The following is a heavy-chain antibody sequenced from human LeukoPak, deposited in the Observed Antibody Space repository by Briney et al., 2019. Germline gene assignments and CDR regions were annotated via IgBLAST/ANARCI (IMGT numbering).Heavy chain of an antibody. CDR3: ARVSGSDLFFDY. J-gene: IGHJ4*02. CDR2: IYYSGST. CDR1: GGSFSSGDYY. V-gene: IGHV4-30-4*01. D-gene: IGHD2-21*01. Sequence: PSETLSLTCTVSGGSFSSGDYYWSWIRQPPGKGLEWIGYIYYSGSTSYNPSLKSRLIISINTSKNQFSLRLSSVTAADTAVYYCARVSGSDLFFDYWGQGALVTVSS.